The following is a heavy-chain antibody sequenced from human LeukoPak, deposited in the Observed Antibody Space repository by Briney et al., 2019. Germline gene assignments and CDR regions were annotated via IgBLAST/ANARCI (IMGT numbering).Heavy chain of an antibody. CDR3: AGSITMIVGDAFDI. Sequence: GGSLRLSCAASGFTFGYFTINWVRQAPGKGLEWVSSISSNSGYIHNADSVKGRFTISRDNAKNSLFLQMNSLRAEDTAVYYCAGSITMIVGDAFDIWGQGTMVTVSS. V-gene: IGHV3-21*01. CDR2: ISSNSGYI. CDR1: GFTFGYFT. J-gene: IGHJ3*02. D-gene: IGHD3-22*01.